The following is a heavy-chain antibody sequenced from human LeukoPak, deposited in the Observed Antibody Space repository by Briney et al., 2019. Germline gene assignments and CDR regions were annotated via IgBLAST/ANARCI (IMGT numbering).Heavy chain of an antibody. CDR1: GDSVTGYY. J-gene: IGHJ4*02. CDR2: IYKIGTT. CDR3: VIGVGWQPDY. V-gene: IGHV4-59*02. D-gene: IGHD2-15*01. Sequence: PSETLSLTCTVFGDSVTGYYLNWVRQPPGKGLEWIGHIYKIGTTNYNPSLKSRLTISADTSKNQFSLKLRSVTAADTAVYYCVIGVGWQPDYWGQGTLVTVSS.